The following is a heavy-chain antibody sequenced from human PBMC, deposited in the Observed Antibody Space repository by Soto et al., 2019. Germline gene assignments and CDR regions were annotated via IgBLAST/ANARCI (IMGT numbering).Heavy chain of an antibody. CDR2: IIPIFGTA. D-gene: IGHD3-22*01. CDR1: GGTFSSYA. CDR3: ARVGYYDSSGYYYIKWFDP. V-gene: IGHV1-69*13. Sequence: SVKVSCKASGGTFSSYAISWVRQAPGQGLEWMGGIIPIFGTANYAQKFQGRVTITADESTSTAYMELSSLRSEDTAVYYRARVGYYDSSGYYYIKWFDPWGQGTLVTVSS. J-gene: IGHJ5*02.